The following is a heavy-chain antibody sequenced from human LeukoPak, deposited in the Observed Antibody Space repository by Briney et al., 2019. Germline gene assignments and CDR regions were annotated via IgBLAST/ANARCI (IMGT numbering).Heavy chain of an antibody. V-gene: IGHV4-34*01. Sequence: SETLSLTCAVYGGSFNGYYWIWIRQPLPWGLEWIGEINHSGTTDYNTSLESRVTISIDTSKNHFSVKLNSVTAADTAVYCCARELSGDGDYWGQGSLVTVSS. CDR3: ARELSGDGDY. D-gene: IGHD3-10*01. CDR1: GGSFNGYY. CDR2: INHSGTT. J-gene: IGHJ4*02.